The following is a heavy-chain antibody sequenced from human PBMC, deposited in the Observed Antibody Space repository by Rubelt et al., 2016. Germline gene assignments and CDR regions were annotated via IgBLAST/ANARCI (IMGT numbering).Heavy chain of an antibody. D-gene: IGHD1-26*01. CDR3: ASSRNDLVGATDDAFDV. CDR2: ISGSGGST. V-gene: IGHV3-23*01. J-gene: IGHJ3*01. Sequence: QAPGKGLEWVSAISGSGGSTYYADSVKGRFTISRDNSKNTLYLQMNSLRAEDTAVYYCASSRNDLVGATDDAFDVWGQGTMVTVSS.